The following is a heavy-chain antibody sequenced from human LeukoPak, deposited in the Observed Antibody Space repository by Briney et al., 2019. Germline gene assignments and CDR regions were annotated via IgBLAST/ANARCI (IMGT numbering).Heavy chain of an antibody. CDR1: GFTFSSYP. CDR3: ARTRGYSYGNRNLRFDY. CDR2: ISGSGDST. D-gene: IGHD5-18*01. J-gene: IGHJ4*02. V-gene: IGHV3-23*01. Sequence: GGSLRLSCAASGFTFSSYPMSWVRQAPGKGLEWVSAISGSGDSTYYADPVKGRFTISRDNAKNSLYLQMNSLRAEDTAVYYCARTRGYSYGNRNLRFDYWGQGTLVTVSS.